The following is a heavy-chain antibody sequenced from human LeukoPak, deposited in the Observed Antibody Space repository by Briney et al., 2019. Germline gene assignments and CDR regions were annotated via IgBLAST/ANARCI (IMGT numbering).Heavy chain of an antibody. V-gene: IGHV3-9*01. CDR1: GFAFGDYA. CDR2: INLNSDII. D-gene: IGHD3-22*01. CDR3: VRGQHYDRRDSLFHYYGLDV. J-gene: IGHJ6*02. Sequence: GGSLRLSCVASGFAFGDYAMHWVRQVSGKGLEWVARINLNSDIIRYADSVKGRFTISRDKARNSLYLQMNSLRPEDTALYYCVRGQHYDRRDSLFHYYGLDVWGQGTTVTVSS.